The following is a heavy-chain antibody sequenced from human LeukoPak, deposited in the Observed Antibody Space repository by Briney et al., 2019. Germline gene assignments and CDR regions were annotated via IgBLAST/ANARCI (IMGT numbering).Heavy chain of an antibody. CDR3: AKDVSSGTYYPYYYYGMDV. Sequence: GGSLRLSCAASGFTFDDYAMHWVRQAPGKGLEWVSLISGDGGSTYYADSVKGRFTISRDNSKNSLYLQMNSLRTEDTALYYCAKDVSSGTYYPYYYYGMDVWGQGTTVTVSS. D-gene: IGHD3-10*01. CDR1: GFTFDDYA. CDR2: ISGDGGST. J-gene: IGHJ6*02. V-gene: IGHV3-43*02.